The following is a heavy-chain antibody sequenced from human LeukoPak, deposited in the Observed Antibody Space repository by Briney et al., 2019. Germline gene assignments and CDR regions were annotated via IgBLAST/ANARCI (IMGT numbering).Heavy chain of an antibody. V-gene: IGHV3-23*01. Sequence: GGSLRLSCAASGFTFSSYAMSWVRQAPGKGLEWVSGVICSGRSTYYADSVKGRFTISRDNSKNTLYLQMNSLRAEDTAVYYCAKAIRYYYDSSGYYGGDAFDIWGQGTMVTVSS. CDR2: VICSGRST. J-gene: IGHJ3*02. CDR3: AKAIRYYYDSSGYYGGDAFDI. CDR1: GFTFSSYA. D-gene: IGHD3-22*01.